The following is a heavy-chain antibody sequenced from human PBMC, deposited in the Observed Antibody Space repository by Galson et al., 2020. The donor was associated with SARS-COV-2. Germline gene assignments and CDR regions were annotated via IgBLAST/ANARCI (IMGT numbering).Heavy chain of an antibody. V-gene: IGHV3-30*04. CDR1: GFTFSSYA. D-gene: IGHD3-10*01. Sequence: GESLKISCAASGFTFSSYAMHWVRQAPGKGLEWVAVISYDGSNKYYADSVKGRFTISRDNSKNTLYLQMNSLSAEDTAVYYCARDRIGELLQDYWGQGTLVTVSA. CDR2: ISYDGSNK. CDR3: ARDRIGELLQDY. J-gene: IGHJ4*02.